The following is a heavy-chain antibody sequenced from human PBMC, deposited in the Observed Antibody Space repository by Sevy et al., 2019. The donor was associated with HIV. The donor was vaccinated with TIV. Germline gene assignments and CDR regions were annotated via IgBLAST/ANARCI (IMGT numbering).Heavy chain of an antibody. V-gene: IGHV4-61*02. CDR3: ARTTIPPFDMDV. Sequence: SETLSLTCTVSGGSISSGNYYWSWIRQPAGKGLEWIGRIHKTGSTNYNPSLKSRVTMSVDTSKNQFSLKLSSVTAADTAVYYCARTTIPPFDMDVWGQGTTVTVSS. J-gene: IGHJ6*02. D-gene: IGHD4-4*01. CDR1: GGSISSGNYY. CDR2: IHKTGST.